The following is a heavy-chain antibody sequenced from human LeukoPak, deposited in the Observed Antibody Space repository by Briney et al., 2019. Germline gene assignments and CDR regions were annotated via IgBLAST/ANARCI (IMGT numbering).Heavy chain of an antibody. D-gene: IGHD3-16*02. CDR2: ISWNSGSI. J-gene: IGHJ4*02. CDR1: GFTFDDYA. Sequence: GGSLRLSCAASGFTFDDYAMHWVRQAPGKGLEWVSGISWNSGSIGYADSVKGRFTISRDNAKNSLYLQMNSLRAEDTALYYCAKGFYDYVWGSYRSTKDYFDYWGQGTLVTVSS. CDR3: AKGFYDYVWGSYRSTKDYFDY. V-gene: IGHV3-9*01.